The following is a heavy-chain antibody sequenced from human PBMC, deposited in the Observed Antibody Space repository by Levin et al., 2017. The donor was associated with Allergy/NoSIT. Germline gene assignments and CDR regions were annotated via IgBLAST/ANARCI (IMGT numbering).Heavy chain of an antibody. Sequence: GESLKISCAVSGFTFSSYAMSWVRQAPGKGLEWVSTISGSGGATYYADSVKGRFTISRDNSKNTLYLQMNSLRAEETAVYYCAKGLKYYDSSGYAIWGQEPWSPSPQ. CDR3: AKGLKYYDSSGYAI. CDR2: ISGSGGAT. CDR1: GFTFSSYA. D-gene: IGHD3-22*01. V-gene: IGHV3-23*01. J-gene: IGHJ4*01.